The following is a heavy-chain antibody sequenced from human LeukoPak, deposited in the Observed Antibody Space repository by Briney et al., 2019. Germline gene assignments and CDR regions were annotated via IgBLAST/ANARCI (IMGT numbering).Heavy chain of an antibody. Sequence: ASVKVSCKASGYTFTGYYMHWVRQAPGQGLEWMGWINPNSGGTNYAQKFQGRVTMTRDTSISTAYMELSRLRSDDTAVYYCARNGRKWLRLGGMPTDYWGQGTLVTVSS. CDR1: GYTFTGYY. V-gene: IGHV1-2*02. CDR3: ARNGRKWLRLGGMPTDY. CDR2: INPNSGGT. J-gene: IGHJ4*02. D-gene: IGHD5-12*01.